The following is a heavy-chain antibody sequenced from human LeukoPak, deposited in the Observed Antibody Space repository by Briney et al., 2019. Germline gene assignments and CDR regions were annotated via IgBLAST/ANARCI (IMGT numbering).Heavy chain of an antibody. V-gene: IGHV4-39*01. CDR2: MYYSGST. CDR3: AGHIVATITGVDY. J-gene: IGHJ4*02. D-gene: IGHD5-12*01. Sequence: PSETLSLTCTVSGGSISSSSYYWGWIRQPPGKGLEWIGSMYYSGSTYYNPSLKSRVTISVDTSKNQFSLKLSSVTAADTAVYYCAGHIVATITGVDYWGQGTLVTVSS. CDR1: GGSISSSSYY.